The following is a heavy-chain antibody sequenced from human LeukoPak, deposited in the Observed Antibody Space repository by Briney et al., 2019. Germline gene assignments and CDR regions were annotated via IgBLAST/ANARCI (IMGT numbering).Heavy chain of an antibody. V-gene: IGHV3-30*02. CDR1: GFTFSSYG. CDR3: AKGPHIVVVTAPFDY. Sequence: GGSLRLSCAASGFTFSSYGMHWVRQAPGKGLEWVAFIRYDGSNKYYADSVKGRFTISRDNSKNTLYLQMNSLRAEDTAVYYCAKGPHIVVVTAPFDYWGQGTLVTVSS. CDR2: IRYDGSNK. D-gene: IGHD2-21*02. J-gene: IGHJ4*02.